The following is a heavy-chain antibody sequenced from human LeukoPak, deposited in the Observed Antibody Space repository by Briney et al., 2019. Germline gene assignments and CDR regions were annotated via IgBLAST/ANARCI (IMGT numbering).Heavy chain of an antibody. Sequence: SETLSLTCTVSGGSISSYYWSWIRQPPGKGLEWIGYIYYSGSTNYSPSLKSRVTISVDTSKNQFSLKLSSVTAADTAVYYCARSVVYWYFDLWGRGTLVTVSS. CDR1: GGSISSYY. V-gene: IGHV4-59*01. J-gene: IGHJ2*01. CDR3: ARSVVYWYFDL. D-gene: IGHD2-15*01. CDR2: IYYSGST.